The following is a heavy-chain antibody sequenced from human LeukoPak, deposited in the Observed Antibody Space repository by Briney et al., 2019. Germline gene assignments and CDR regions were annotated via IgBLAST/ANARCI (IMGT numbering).Heavy chain of an antibody. CDR1: GYTFTSYD. Sequence: ASVKVSCKASGYTFTSYDINWVRQATGQGLEWMGWMNPNSGNTGYAQKFQGRVTMTRNTSMSTAYMELSSLRSEDTAVYYCARGVTMVRGVLYYYYYYMDVWGKGTTVTVSS. CDR2: MNPNSGNT. D-gene: IGHD3-10*01. CDR3: ARGVTMVRGVLYYYYYYMDV. J-gene: IGHJ6*03. V-gene: IGHV1-8*01.